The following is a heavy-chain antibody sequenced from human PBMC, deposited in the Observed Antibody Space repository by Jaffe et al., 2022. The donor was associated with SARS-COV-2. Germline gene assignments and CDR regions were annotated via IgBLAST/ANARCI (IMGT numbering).Heavy chain of an antibody. CDR1: GGSLSSGNYY. Sequence: QVQVQESGPGLVKPSQTLSLTCTVSGGSLSSGNYYWNWIRQHPGKGLEWIGYIHYSGSTYYTPSLASRAVISLDTSKNQFSLRLNYVTAADTAVYYCASDNDGSGIGSFDYWGLGTLVNVSS. J-gene: IGHJ4*02. CDR2: IHYSGST. V-gene: IGHV4-31*03. D-gene: IGHD3-10*01. CDR3: ASDNDGSGIGSFDY.